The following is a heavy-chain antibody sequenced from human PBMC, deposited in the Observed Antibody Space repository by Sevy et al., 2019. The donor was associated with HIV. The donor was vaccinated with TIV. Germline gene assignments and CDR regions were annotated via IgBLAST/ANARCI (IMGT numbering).Heavy chain of an antibody. J-gene: IGHJ5*02. CDR3: AHDSSGYGTWIDP. D-gene: IGHD3-22*01. Sequence: SETLSLTCTVSGASISSNGYYWGWIRQPPGKGLEWVGSIYYSGNTYYNPSLKSRVTISVDTSKNQFSLKLSSVTAADTAVYYSAHDSSGYGTWIDPWGQGTLVTVSS. V-gene: IGHV4-39*01. CDR1: GASISSNGYY. CDR2: IYYSGNT.